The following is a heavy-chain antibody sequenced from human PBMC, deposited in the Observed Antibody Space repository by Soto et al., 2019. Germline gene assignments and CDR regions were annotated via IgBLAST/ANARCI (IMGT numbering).Heavy chain of an antibody. V-gene: IGHV4-4*02. CDR2: IYHSGST. D-gene: IGHD5-18*01. CDR1: GGSISSSNW. CDR3: ARVDRGFGYSYGWIDY. Sequence: PSETLSLTCAVSGGSISSSNWWSWVRQPPGKGLEWIGEIYHSGSTNYNPSLKSRVTISVDKSKNQFSLKLSSVTAADTAVYYCARVDRGFGYSYGWIDYWGQGTLVTVSS. J-gene: IGHJ4*02.